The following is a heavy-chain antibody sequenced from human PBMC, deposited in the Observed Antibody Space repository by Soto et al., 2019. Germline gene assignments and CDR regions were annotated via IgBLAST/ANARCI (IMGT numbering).Heavy chain of an antibody. V-gene: IGHV1-69*08. CDR2: IITVLGTT. CDR3: ARRRYCGYDCYHKHYYGMDV. Sequence: QVQLVQSGAELKKTGSSVKVSCRASGDTFSSYAVNWVRQAPGRGLEWMGRIITVLGTTDYAQNFKGRLTSNAEKSTKTVYMELSSLRSEDTAVYYCARRRYCGYDCYHKHYYGMDVWGQGTTVTVAS. CDR1: GDTFSSYA. D-gene: IGHD2-21*01. J-gene: IGHJ6*02.